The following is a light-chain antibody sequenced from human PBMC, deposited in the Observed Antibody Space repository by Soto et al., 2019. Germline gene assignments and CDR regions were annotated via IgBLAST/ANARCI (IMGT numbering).Light chain of an antibody. V-gene: IGLV2-14*01. J-gene: IGLJ2*01. Sequence: QSALTQPASVSGSPGQSITISCTGTSSDIGAYKYVSWYQQHPGRAPKLMIYEVIHRPSGVSSRFSGSKSGKTASLSISGLQADDEADYYCSSYTSRRTLVFGGGTKLTVL. CDR1: SSDIGAYKY. CDR3: SSYTSRRTLV. CDR2: EVI.